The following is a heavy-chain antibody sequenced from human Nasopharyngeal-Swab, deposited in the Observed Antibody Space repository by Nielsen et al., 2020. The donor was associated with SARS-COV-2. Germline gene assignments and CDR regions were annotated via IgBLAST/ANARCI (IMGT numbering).Heavy chain of an antibody. CDR2: INAGNGNT. Sequence: ASVKVSCKASGYTFTSYAMHWVRQAPGQRLEWMGWINAGNGNTNYAQKLQGRVTMTTDTSTSTAYMELRSLRSDDTAVYYCARIPAASSWHLYYYYYYMDVWGKGTTVTVSS. CDR1: GYTFTSYA. V-gene: IGHV1-3*01. J-gene: IGHJ6*03. D-gene: IGHD6-13*01. CDR3: ARIPAASSWHLYYYYYYMDV.